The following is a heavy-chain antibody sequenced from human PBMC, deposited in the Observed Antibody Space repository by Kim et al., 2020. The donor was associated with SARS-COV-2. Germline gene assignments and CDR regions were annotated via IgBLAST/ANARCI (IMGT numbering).Heavy chain of an antibody. V-gene: IGHV3-74*01. CDR3: ARGHRSGYYVDY. CDR1: GFAFSSHW. J-gene: IGHJ4*02. Sequence: GGSLRLSCAASGFAFSSHWMHWVRQAPGKGLVWVSRIYDDGTRTDYADSVKGRFTVSRDNAKNTVYLQMNSLRAEDTAVYFCARGHRSGYYVDYWGQGTL. D-gene: IGHD3-3*01. CDR2: IYDDGTRT.